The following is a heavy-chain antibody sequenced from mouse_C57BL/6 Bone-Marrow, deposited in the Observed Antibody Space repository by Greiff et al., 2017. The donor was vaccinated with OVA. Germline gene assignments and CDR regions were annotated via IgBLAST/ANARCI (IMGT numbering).Heavy chain of an antibody. CDR3: TTFCKSSWVAY. CDR2: LDPENGDT. Sequence: VQLKESGAELVRPGASVKLSCTASGFNIKDDYMHWVKQRPEQGLEWIGWLDPENGDTESASKFPGKATITAATSSTTAYLQLSSLTSEDTAGYYCTTFCKSSWVAYWGQGTLVTVSA. CDR1: GFNIKDDY. V-gene: IGHV14-4*01. J-gene: IGHJ3*01.